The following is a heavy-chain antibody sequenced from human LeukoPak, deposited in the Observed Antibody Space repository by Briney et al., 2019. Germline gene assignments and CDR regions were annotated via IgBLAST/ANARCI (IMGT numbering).Heavy chain of an antibody. CDR3: ARYCSSTSCHYQAFDI. J-gene: IGHJ3*02. CDR2: IYYSGST. Sequence: SETLSLTCTVSSGSISSSSYYWGWIRQPPGKGLEWIGSIYYSGSTYYNPSLKSRVTISVDTSKNQFSLKLSSVTAADTAVYYFARYCSSTSCHYQAFDIWGQGTMVTVSS. D-gene: IGHD2-2*01. V-gene: IGHV4-39*07. CDR1: SGSISSSSYY.